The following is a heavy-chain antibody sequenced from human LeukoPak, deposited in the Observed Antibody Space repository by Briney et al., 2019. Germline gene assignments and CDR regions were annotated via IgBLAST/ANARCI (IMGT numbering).Heavy chain of an antibody. CDR2: IYYSGST. J-gene: IGHJ4*02. CDR3: ARDLRGYYRD. Sequence: PSETLSLTCTVSGGSISSYNWSWIRQPPGKGLEWIGYIYYSGSTNYNPPLKSRVTISVDTSKNQFSLKLSSVTAADTAVYYCARDLRGYYRDWGQGTLVTVSS. V-gene: IGHV4-59*01. D-gene: IGHD5-18*01. CDR1: GGSISSYN.